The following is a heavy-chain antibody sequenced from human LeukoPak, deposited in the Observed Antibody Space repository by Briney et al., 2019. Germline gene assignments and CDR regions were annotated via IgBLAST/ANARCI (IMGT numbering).Heavy chain of an antibody. J-gene: IGHJ4*02. CDR1: GFTFSSYA. CDR3: ARDKASGSDFDY. D-gene: IGHD1-26*01. CDR2: ISYDGSNK. Sequence: QPGGSLRLSCAASGFTFSSYAMHWVRQAPGKGLEWVAVISYDGSNKYYADSVKGRFTISRDNSKNTLYLQMNSLRAEDTAVYYCARDKASGSDFDYWGQRTLVTVSS. V-gene: IGHV3-30-3*01.